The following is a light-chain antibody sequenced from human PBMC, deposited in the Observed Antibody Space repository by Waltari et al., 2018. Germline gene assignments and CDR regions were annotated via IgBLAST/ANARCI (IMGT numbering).Light chain of an antibody. CDR3: QQRRNWPLT. J-gene: IGKJ4*01. CDR1: QSVGTY. V-gene: IGKV3-11*01. Sequence: EIVLTQSPAILSFSPGERATLYCRASQSVGTYLAWYQQRPGQSPRLLIYDASNRATGIPARFTGSGSETDFTLTISSLQPEDFAVYYCQQRRNWPLTFGGGTRVQI. CDR2: DAS.